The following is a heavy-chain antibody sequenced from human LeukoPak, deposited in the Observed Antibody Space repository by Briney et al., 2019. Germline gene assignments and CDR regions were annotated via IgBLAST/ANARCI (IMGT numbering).Heavy chain of an antibody. D-gene: IGHD4-17*01. Sequence: PSETLSLTCTVSGGSISSYYWSWIRQPAGKGLEWIGRIYTSGSTNYNPSLKSRVTISIDTSKNQFSLKLSSVTAADTAVCYCARVPHFGDYGWFDPWGQGTLVTVSS. J-gene: IGHJ5*02. CDR2: IYTSGST. V-gene: IGHV4-4*07. CDR3: ARVPHFGDYGWFDP. CDR1: GGSISSYY.